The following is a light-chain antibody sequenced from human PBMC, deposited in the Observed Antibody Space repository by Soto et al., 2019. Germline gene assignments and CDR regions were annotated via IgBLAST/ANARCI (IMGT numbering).Light chain of an antibody. CDR1: SSDVGGYNY. V-gene: IGLV2-8*01. CDR3: SSYGGYNNVV. CDR2: EVN. Sequence: QTVRAQRPATAWSPGQSVTISCTGTSSDVGGYNYVSWFQQHPGKAPKLIIHEVNQRPSGVPDRFSGSKSGNTASLTVSGLQAEDEGTYYCSSYGGYNNVVFGTGTKVTVL. J-gene: IGLJ1*01.